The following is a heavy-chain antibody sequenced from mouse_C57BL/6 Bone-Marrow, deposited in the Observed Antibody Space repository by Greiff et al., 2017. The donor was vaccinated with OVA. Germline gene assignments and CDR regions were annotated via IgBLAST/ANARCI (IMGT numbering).Heavy chain of an antibody. CDR2: ISNGGGST. CDR3: ASPRGGYFVY. CDR1: GFTFSDYY. J-gene: IGHJ2*03. V-gene: IGHV5-12*01. Sequence: DVKLVESGGGLVQPGGSLKLSCAASGFTFSDYYMYWVHQTPEKRLEWVAYISNGGGSTYYPDTVKGRFTISRDNAKNTLYLQMSRLKSEDTVMYYCASPRGGYFVYWGQGTSFPLSS.